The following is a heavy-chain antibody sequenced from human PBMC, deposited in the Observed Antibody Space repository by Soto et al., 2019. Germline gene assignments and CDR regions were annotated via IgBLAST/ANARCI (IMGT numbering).Heavy chain of an antibody. V-gene: IGHV4-30-2*01. Sequence: SETLSLTCTVSHGSVSSGTYSWSWVRQPPGKGLEWIGYIYYSGTTYYTPSLKSRLTMSMDRANDHFSLNLTSVTAADTAVYFCARGHYYYCMDVWGQGITVTVSS. CDR1: HGSVSSGTYS. J-gene: IGHJ6*02. CDR2: IYYSGTT. CDR3: ARGHYYYCMDV.